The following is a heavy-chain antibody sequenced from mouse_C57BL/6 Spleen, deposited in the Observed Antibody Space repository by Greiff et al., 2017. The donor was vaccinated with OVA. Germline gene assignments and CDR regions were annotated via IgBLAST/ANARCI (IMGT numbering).Heavy chain of an antibody. D-gene: IGHD1-1*01. CDR1: GYAFSSSW. V-gene: IGHV1-82*01. CDR2: IYPGDGDT. J-gene: IGHJ1*03. CDR3: ARGYYGSSHWYFDV. Sequence: QVQLQQSGPELVEPGTSVKISCKASGYAFSSSWMNWVKQRPGKGLEWIGRIYPGDGDTNYNGKFKGKATLTAAKSSSTAYMKLSSLTSEDSAVYFCARGYYGSSHWYFDVWGTGTTVTVSS.